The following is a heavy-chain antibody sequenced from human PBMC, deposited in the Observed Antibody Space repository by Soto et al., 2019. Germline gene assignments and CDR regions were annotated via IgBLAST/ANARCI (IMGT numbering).Heavy chain of an antibody. D-gene: IGHD3-22*01. Sequence: GGSLRVSCAASGLTFSNYAMSWVRQTPGKGLEWVSAVTVSGGSTYYADSVKGRFAISRDNSKNTLYLQMSSLRADDTAIYYCAKARLDSSGFYYFGFDYWGQGTLVTVSS. J-gene: IGHJ4*02. CDR3: AKARLDSSGFYYFGFDY. CDR2: VTVSGGST. V-gene: IGHV3-23*01. CDR1: GLTFSNYA.